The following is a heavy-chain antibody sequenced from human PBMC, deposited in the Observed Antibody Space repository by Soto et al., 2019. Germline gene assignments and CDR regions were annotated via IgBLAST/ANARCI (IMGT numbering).Heavy chain of an antibody. V-gene: IGHV4-34*01. CDR3: ARGRSMIKFGGVINRVCYFDY. J-gene: IGHJ4*02. Sequence: SETLSLTCAVYGGSFSGYYWSWIRQPPGKGLEWIGEINHSGSTNYNPSLKSRVTISVDTSKNQFSLKLSSVTAADTAVYYCARGRSMIKFGGVINRVCYFDYWGQGTLVPVSS. CDR2: INHSGST. CDR1: GGSFSGYY. D-gene: IGHD3-16*02.